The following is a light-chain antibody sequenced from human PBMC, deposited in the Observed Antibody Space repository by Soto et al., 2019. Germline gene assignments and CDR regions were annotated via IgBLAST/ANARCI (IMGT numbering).Light chain of an antibody. J-gene: IGKJ2*01. CDR3: LQHNSYPYT. CDR1: QDIRNG. Sequence: DVQMTQSPSSLSASVGDRVTITCRASQDIRNGLGRHQQKPGKAPKRLIYAASSLQSGVPSRFSGSGSGTEFTLTISSLQPEDFATNYCLQHNSYPYTLGQGTKLEIK. CDR2: AAS. V-gene: IGKV1-17*01.